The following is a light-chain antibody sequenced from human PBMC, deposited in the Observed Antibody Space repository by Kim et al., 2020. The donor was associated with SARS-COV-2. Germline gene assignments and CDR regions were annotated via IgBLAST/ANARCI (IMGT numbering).Light chain of an antibody. CDR3: QQSNSTTLT. Sequence: SASVGDRVTITGRASQSISTNLNWYQRKSGKAPKLLIYAASGLQGGVPSRFSGSGSGMDFTLTISSLQPEDSATYYCQQSNSTTLTFGGGTKLEI. V-gene: IGKV1-39*01. J-gene: IGKJ4*01. CDR2: AAS. CDR1: QSISTN.